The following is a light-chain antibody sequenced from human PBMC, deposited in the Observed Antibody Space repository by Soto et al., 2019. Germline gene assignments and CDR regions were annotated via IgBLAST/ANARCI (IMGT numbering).Light chain of an antibody. J-gene: IGLJ1*01. V-gene: IGLV2-11*01. CDR3: CSHAGSYTFYV. CDR1: SSDIGGYNY. CDR2: DVT. Sequence: QSALTQPRSVSGSPGQSVTISCTGTSSDIGGYNYVSWYQQHPGKAPKLMIYDVTKRPSGVPNRFSGSKSGNTASLTISGLQADDEADYYCCSHAGSYTFYVFGTGTKVTV.